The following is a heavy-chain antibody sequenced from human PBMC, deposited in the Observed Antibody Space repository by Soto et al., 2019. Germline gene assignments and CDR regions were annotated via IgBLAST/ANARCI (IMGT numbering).Heavy chain of an antibody. V-gene: IGHV1-69*12. J-gene: IGHJ5*02. CDR2: ITPISGTP. CDR3: ARIYCSGGICFPNWVDP. D-gene: IGHD2-8*02. CDR1: GGFFSSDA. Sequence: QVQLVQSGSEVKKPGSSVKVSCKASGGFFSSDAISWVRQAPGQGLEWLGGITPISGTPKYAQKFQGRVTIIADGSTSTAYMDLSSLRFEDTAIYYCARIYCSGGICFPNWVDPWGQGTLVTVSS.